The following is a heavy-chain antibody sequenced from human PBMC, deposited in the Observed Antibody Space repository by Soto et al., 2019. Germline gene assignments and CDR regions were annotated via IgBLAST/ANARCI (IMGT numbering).Heavy chain of an antibody. J-gene: IGHJ6*03. Sequence: GGSLRLSCAASGFTVSSNYMSWVRQAPGKGLEWVSVIYSGGSTYYADSVKGRFTISRDNSKNTLYLQMNSLRAEDTAVYYCASLSINSSGWYVPLYYYYYMDVWGKGTTVTVSS. CDR2: IYSGGST. CDR3: ASLSINSSGWYVPLYYYYYMDV. V-gene: IGHV3-66*01. CDR1: GFTVSSNY. D-gene: IGHD6-19*01.